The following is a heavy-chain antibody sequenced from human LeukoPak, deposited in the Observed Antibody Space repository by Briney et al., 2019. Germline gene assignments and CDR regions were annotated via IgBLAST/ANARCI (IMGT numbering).Heavy chain of an antibody. J-gene: IGHJ4*02. D-gene: IGHD1-7*01. CDR3: ARTELRTIDY. V-gene: IGHV3-21*01. CDR1: GFTFSSYS. Sequence: GGSPRLSCAASGFTFSSYSMNWVRQAPGKGLEWVSSISSSSSYIYYADSVKGRFTISRDNAKSSLYLQMNSLRAEDTAVYYCARTELRTIDYWGQGTLVTVSS. CDR2: ISSSSSYI.